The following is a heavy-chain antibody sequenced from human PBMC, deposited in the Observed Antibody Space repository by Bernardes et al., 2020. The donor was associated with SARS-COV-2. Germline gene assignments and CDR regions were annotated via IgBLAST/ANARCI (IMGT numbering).Heavy chain of an antibody. D-gene: IGHD3-3*01. CDR2: ISYDGSTK. Sequence: GGSLRLSRAASGFSFSSYAMNWVRQAPGQGLEWVSVISYDGSTKYYADSVKGRFSISRDNSKNTLYLQMSSLRAEDTAVYYCARDIRFRDGMDVWGQGTTFSFSS. J-gene: IGHJ6*02. V-gene: IGHV3-30-3*01. CDR3: ARDIRFRDGMDV. CDR1: GFSFSSYA.